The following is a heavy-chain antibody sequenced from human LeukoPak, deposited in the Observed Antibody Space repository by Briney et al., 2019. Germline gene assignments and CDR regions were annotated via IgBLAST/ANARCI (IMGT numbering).Heavy chain of an antibody. J-gene: IGHJ4*02. CDR3: VRTPPNWGADF. Sequence: GASVKVSRKASGYTFTSYGISWVRQAPGQGLEWMGWISAYNGNTNYAQKFQGRVTMTRDTSTGTAYLELSSLRSEDSAVYYCVRTPPNWGADFWGQGTLVTVSS. V-gene: IGHV1-18*01. D-gene: IGHD7-27*01. CDR2: ISAYNGNT. CDR1: GYTFTSYG.